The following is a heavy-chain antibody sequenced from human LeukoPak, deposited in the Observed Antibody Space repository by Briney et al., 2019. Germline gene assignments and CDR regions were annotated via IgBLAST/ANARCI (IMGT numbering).Heavy chain of an antibody. D-gene: IGHD6-19*01. CDR2: IIPIFGTA. CDR1: GGTFSSYA. CDR3: ANGYSSGRGKPGAEYFQH. Sequence: SVKVSCKASGGTFSSYAISWVRQAPGQGLEWMGGIIPIFGTANYAQKFQGRVTITADESTSTAYMELSSLRSEDTAVYYCANGYSSGRGKPGAEYFQHWGQGTLVTVSS. V-gene: IGHV1-69*13. J-gene: IGHJ1*01.